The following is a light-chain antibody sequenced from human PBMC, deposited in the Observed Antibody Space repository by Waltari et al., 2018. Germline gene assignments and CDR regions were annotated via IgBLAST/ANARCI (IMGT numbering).Light chain of an antibody. V-gene: IGLV2-14*03. CDR1: SSYVGGYNY. CDR3: SSYTTTSAII. CDR2: DVS. J-gene: IGLJ2*01. Sequence: QSALTQPASVSGSPGQSITISCTGTSSYVGGYNYVAWYQHYPGKAPKLILFDVSRWPSGVSKRVAGSKSGNTAALTISGLQAEDEADYYCSSYTTTSAIIFGGGTTLTVL.